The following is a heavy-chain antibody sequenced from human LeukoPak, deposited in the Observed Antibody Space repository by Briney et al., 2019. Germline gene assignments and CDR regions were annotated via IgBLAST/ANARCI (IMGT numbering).Heavy chain of an antibody. D-gene: IGHD2-2*01. V-gene: IGHV4-61*02. CDR1: GGSISSGSYY. CDR3: ASEVVSAAKYDY. Sequence: SQTLSPTCTVSGGSISSGSYYWSWIRQPAGKGLEWIGRIYTSGSTNYNPSLKSRVTISVDTSKNQFSLKLSSVTAADTAVYYCASEVVSAAKYDYWGQGTLVTVSS. J-gene: IGHJ4*02. CDR2: IYTSGST.